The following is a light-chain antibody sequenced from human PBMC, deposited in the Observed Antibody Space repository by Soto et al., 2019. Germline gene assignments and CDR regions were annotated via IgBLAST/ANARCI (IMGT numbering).Light chain of an antibody. CDR2: DAS. J-gene: IGKJ1*01. Sequence: IVLTQSPATLSLSPGERAALSCRASQSVSTSLAWYQHKPGQAPRLIIYDASKRAPGLPARFSGSGSGTDITLTISSLEPEDFAVYYCQVRDVWPTFGQGTKVEIK. CDR3: QVRDVWPT. CDR1: QSVSTS. V-gene: IGKV3-11*01.